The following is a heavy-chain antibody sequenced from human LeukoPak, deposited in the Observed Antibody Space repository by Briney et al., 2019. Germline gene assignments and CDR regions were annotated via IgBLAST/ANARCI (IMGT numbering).Heavy chain of an antibody. J-gene: IGHJ3*02. CDR1: GFIVSTNY. CDR3: ARDVDGYTTPASDACDI. CDR2: ISSSDSTI. V-gene: IGHV3-11*01. Sequence: GRSLRLSCAGSGFIVSTNYMSWARQAPGKGLEWGSYISSSDSTIYYADSVNVRFTISRDNAKNSLYLQMNSVGAEDTAVYYCARDVDGYTTPASDACDIWGQGTMVTVSS. D-gene: IGHD5-24*01.